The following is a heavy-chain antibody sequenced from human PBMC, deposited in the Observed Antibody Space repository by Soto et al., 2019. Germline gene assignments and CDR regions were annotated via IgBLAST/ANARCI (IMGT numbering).Heavy chain of an antibody. V-gene: IGHV1-69*01. CDR1: GGTFSSYA. J-gene: IGHJ6*02. D-gene: IGHD6-6*01. Sequence: QVQLVQSGAEVKKPGSSVKVSCKASGGTFSSYAISWVRQAPGQGLEWMGGIIPIFGTANYAQKFQGRVTITADESTSTAYMELSSLRSEDTAVYSCASEGIAARRSYYYYYGMDVWGQGTTVTVSS. CDR3: ASEGIAARRSYYYYYGMDV. CDR2: IIPIFGTA.